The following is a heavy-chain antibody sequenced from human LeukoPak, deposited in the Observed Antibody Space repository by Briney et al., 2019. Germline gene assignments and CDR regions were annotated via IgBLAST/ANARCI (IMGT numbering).Heavy chain of an antibody. V-gene: IGHV3-30*02. D-gene: IGHD2-2*01. CDR2: IRYDGSNK. J-gene: IGHJ4*02. CDR1: GFSFSSYG. CDR3: ANQNYCSSTSCPFDY. Sequence: GGSLRPSCAASGFSFSSYGMHWVRQAPGKGLEWVAFIRYDGSNKYYADSVKGRFTISRDNSKNTLYLQMNSLRAEDTAVYYCANQNYCSSTSCPFDYWGQGTLVTVSS.